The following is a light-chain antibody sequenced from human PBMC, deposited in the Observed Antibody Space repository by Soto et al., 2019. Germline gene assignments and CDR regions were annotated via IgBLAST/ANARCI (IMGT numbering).Light chain of an antibody. J-gene: IGKJ1*01. Sequence: EIVMTQSPATLSVSPWERATLSCRASQSVSSNLAWYQQKPGQAPRLLIYGASTRATGIPARFSGSGSGTEFTLTISSLQYEDFAVYYCQHYNNWPPWTFGQGTKVEIK. CDR3: QHYNNWPPWT. V-gene: IGKV3-15*01. CDR2: GAS. CDR1: QSVSSN.